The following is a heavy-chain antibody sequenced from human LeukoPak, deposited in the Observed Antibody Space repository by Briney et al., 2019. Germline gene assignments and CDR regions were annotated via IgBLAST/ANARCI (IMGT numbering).Heavy chain of an antibody. Sequence: GGSLRLSCAASGFTFDDYAMHWVRQAPGKGLGWVSLISGDGGSTYYADSVKGRFTISRDNSKNSLYLQMNSLRTEDTALYYCAKDISNYDFWSGFYTWGQGTLVTVSS. CDR2: ISGDGGST. CDR1: GFTFDDYA. CDR3: AKDISNYDFWSGFYT. D-gene: IGHD3-3*01. J-gene: IGHJ5*02. V-gene: IGHV3-43*02.